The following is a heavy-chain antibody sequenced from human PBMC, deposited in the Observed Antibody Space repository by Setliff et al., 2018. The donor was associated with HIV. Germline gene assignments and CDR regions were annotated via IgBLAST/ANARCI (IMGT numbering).Heavy chain of an antibody. CDR1: GGSFSGYN. Sequence: KSSETLSLTCAVYGGSFSGYNWSWIRQTPGKGLEWIGEINHSGSTNHNPSLKSRATISVDTSKNQFSLKLSSVTAADTAVYYCARGGGTIIGANFDYWGQGTLVTVSS. V-gene: IGHV4-34*04. CDR3: ARGGGTIIGANFDY. D-gene: IGHD3-3*01. J-gene: IGHJ4*02. CDR2: INHSGST.